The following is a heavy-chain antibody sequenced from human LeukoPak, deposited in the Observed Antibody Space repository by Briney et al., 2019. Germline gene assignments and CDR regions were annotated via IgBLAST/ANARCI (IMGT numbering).Heavy chain of an antibody. CDR2: ISSSGATI. D-gene: IGHD6-19*01. CDR3: VRDRSSGWSHDN. Sequence: GGSLRLSCAASGFTFSDYYMSWIRQAPGKGLEWISCISSSGATIYYTDSVKGRFTISRDNAKNSLFLQMDSLRAEDTAVYYCVRDRSSGWSHDNWGQGTLVTVSS. J-gene: IGHJ4*02. CDR1: GFTFSDYY. V-gene: IGHV3-11*01.